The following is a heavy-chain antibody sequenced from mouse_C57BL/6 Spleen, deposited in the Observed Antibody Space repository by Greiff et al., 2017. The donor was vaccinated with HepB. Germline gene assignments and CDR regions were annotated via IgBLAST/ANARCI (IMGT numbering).Heavy chain of an antibody. CDR1: GYTFTSYW. J-gene: IGHJ2*01. CDR3: ARADYYGSRHY. D-gene: IGHD1-1*01. CDR2: IDPSDSYT. V-gene: IGHV1-69*01. Sequence: QVQLQQSGAELVMPGASVKLSCKASGYTFTSYWMHWVKQRPGQGLEWIGEIDPSDSYTNYNQKFKGKSTLTVDKSSSTAYMQLSSLTSEDSAVYYCARADYYGSRHYWGQGTTLTVSS.